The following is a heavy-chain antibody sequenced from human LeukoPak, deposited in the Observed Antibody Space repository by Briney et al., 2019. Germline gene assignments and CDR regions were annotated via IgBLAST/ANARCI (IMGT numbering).Heavy chain of an antibody. D-gene: IGHD3-10*01. CDR2: IYYSGST. CDR1: GGSISSSGYY. Sequence: ASETLSLTCTVSGGSISSSGYYWGWIRQPPGKGLEWIGSIYYSGSTYYNPSLKSRVTISVDKSKNQFSLKLSSVTAADTAVYYCARDSAITMVRGVIPGGPIQHWGQGTLVTVSS. V-gene: IGHV4-39*07. J-gene: IGHJ1*01. CDR3: ARDSAITMVRGVIPGGPIQH.